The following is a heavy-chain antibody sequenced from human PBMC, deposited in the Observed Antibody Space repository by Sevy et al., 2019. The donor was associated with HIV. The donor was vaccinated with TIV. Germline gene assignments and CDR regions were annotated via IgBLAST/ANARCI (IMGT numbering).Heavy chain of an antibody. Sequence: GESLKISCAASGFTFSSYAMSWVRQAPGKGLEWVSAISGSGGSTYYADSMKGRFTISRDNSKNTLYLQMNSLRAEDTAVYYCAKNPARLPFDYWGQGTLVTVSS. J-gene: IGHJ4*02. V-gene: IGHV3-23*01. D-gene: IGHD6-6*01. CDR1: GFTFSSYA. CDR2: ISGSGGST. CDR3: AKNPARLPFDY.